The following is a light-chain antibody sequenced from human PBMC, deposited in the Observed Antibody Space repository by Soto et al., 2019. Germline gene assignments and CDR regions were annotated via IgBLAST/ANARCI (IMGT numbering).Light chain of an antibody. CDR3: QQYGSSPRT. J-gene: IGKJ1*01. Sequence: EIVLTQSPGTLPLSPGERATLSCRASQSVRSDYLAWYQQKPGQAPRLLIYAASTRATGIPDRFGGSGSGTDFTLTISRLEPEDFAVYYCQQYGSSPRTFGQGTKVEIK. V-gene: IGKV3-20*01. CDR2: AAS. CDR1: QSVRSDY.